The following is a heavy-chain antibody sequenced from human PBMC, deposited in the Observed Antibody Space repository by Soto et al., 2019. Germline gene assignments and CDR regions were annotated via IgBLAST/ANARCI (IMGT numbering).Heavy chain of an antibody. Sequence: PGGSLRLSCAASGFTFSSYAMSWVRQAPGKGLEWVSAISGSGGSTYYADSVKGRFTISRDNAKNSLSLQMNSLRAEDTAVYFCARGPIPVPMYYFDYWGQGSLVTVSS. V-gene: IGHV3-23*01. CDR3: ARGPIPVPMYYFDY. J-gene: IGHJ4*02. D-gene: IGHD6-19*01. CDR2: ISGSGGST. CDR1: GFTFSSYA.